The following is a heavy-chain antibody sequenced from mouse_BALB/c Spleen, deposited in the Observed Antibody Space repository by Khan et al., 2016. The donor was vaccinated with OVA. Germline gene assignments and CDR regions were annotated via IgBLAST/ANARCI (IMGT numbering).Heavy chain of an antibody. CDR3: ATLYGNPLAF. CDR1: GYNIKDTY. CDR2: IDPPNDDP. J-gene: IGHJ3*01. Sequence: EVQLQQSGAELVKPGASVKLSCSASGYNIKDTYIHWMKQRPEQGLEWIGRIDPPNDDPKYGPNFQAQVTFTADTSSNTAYLQLSSLTSEDTAVYYCATLYGNPLAFWGQGTLVSVSA. D-gene: IGHD1-1*01. V-gene: IGHV14-3*02.